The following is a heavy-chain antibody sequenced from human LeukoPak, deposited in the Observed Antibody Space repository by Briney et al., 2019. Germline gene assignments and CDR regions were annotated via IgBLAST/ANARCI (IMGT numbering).Heavy chain of an antibody. CDR2: IAVYNGNT. J-gene: IGHJ4*02. CDR3: ARDQLVLPRGISGY. CDR1: GYTFYSFG. V-gene: IGHV1-18*01. D-gene: IGHD1-14*01. Sequence: ASVKVSCKASGYTFYSFGISWVRQATGQGLGWMGWIAVYNGNTNYAQKFQGRLTMTTDTSTSTAYMELRSLRSDDTALYYCARDQLVLPRGISGYWGQGTLVTVSS.